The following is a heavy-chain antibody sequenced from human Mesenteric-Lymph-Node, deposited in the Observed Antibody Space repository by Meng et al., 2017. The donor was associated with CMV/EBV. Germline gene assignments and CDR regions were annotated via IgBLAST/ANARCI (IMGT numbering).Heavy chain of an antibody. CDR2: ISAHHGNK. V-gene: IGHV1-18*01. J-gene: IGHJ4*02. D-gene: IGHD2-15*01. CDR1: GETVTSVG. Sequence: KASGETVTSVGSTWVRQAPGQGLEWMGYISAHHGNKDYAHKFQGRVSMTTDTSTNTAYMELSSLTSDDTAVYYCARDSALGGPHVAEYWGQGTLVTVSS. CDR3: ARDSALGGPHVAEY.